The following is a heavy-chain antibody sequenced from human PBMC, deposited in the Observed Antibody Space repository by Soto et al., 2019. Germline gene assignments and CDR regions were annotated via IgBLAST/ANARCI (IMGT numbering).Heavy chain of an antibody. CDR1: GGSFSGYY. V-gene: IGHV4-34*01. CDR3: ASWRYSNYYYYGMDV. J-gene: IGHJ6*02. Sequence: SETLSLTCAVYGGSFSGYYWSWIRQPPGKGLEWIGEINHSGSTNYNPSLKSRVTISVDTSKNQFSLKLSSVTAADTAVYYCASWRYSNYYYYGMDVWGQGTTVTVSS. D-gene: IGHD4-4*01. CDR2: INHSGST.